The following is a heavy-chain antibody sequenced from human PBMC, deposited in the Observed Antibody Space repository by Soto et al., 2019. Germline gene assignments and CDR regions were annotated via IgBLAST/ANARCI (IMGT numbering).Heavy chain of an antibody. V-gene: IGHV1-2*04. CDR3: ARGQGFGSGKLSY. CDR1: GYTFTGYY. D-gene: IGHD3-3*01. CDR2: INPNSGDT. J-gene: IGHJ4*02. Sequence: QVQLVQSGAEVKKPGASVKVSCKASGYTFTGYYMHWVRQAPGQGLEWMGWINPNSGDTNYAQKFQGWVTMTRDTSISTAYMELSRLRSDDTAVYYCARGQGFGSGKLSYWGQGTLVTVSS.